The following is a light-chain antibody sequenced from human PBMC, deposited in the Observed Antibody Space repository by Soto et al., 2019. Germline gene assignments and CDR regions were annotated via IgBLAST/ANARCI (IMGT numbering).Light chain of an antibody. CDR3: QQYGTSPST. CDR1: QSVSSSY. V-gene: IGKV3-20*01. J-gene: IGKJ2*01. CDR2: GVS. Sequence: EIVLTQSPGTLSLSPGEGATLPCRASQSVSSSYLAWYQQKPGQAPRLLIYGVSGRATGIPDRFSGSGSGTDFTLTISRLEPEDFAVYYCQQYGTSPSTFGQGTELEIK.